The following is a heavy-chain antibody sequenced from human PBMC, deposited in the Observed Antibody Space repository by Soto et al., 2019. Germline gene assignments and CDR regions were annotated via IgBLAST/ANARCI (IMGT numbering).Heavy chain of an antibody. J-gene: IGHJ3*02. Sequence: PSETLSLTCTVSGGSISSGGYYWSWSRQHPGKGLEWIGYIYYSGSTYYNPSLKSRVTISVDTSKNQFSLKLSSVTAADTAVYYCARDRIGEHAVPDYYDSSGLDRNAFDIWGQGTMVTVSS. V-gene: IGHV4-31*03. CDR2: IYYSGST. CDR3: ARDRIGEHAVPDYYDSSGLDRNAFDI. CDR1: GGSISSGGYY. D-gene: IGHD3-22*01.